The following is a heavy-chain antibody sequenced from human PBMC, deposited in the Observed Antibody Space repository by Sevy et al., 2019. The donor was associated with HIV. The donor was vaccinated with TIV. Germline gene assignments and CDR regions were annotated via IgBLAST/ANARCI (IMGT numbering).Heavy chain of an antibody. D-gene: IGHD6-13*01. Sequence: QLGGSLRLSCAASGFTFSDHYMEWVRQAPGKGLEWVGRIRNKADSYTTEYAASVKGRFTISRDDSKNSLYLLMNSLKTADTAVYYCATHAGIAAAGRVFDYWGQGTLVTVSS. CDR1: GFTFSDHY. CDR3: ATHAGIAAAGRVFDY. J-gene: IGHJ4*02. CDR2: IRNKADSYTT. V-gene: IGHV3-72*01.